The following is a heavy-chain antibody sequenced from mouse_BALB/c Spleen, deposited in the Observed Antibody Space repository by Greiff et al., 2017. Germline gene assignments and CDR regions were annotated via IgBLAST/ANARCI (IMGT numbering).Heavy chain of an antibody. J-gene: IGHJ3*01. Sequence: VHVKQSGPELVKPGASVKMSCKASGYTFTSYVMHWVKQKPGQGLEWIGYINPYNDGTKYNEKFKGKATLTSDKASSTAYMELSSLTSEDSAVYYCGRDGYGGPWFAYWGQGTLVTVSA. D-gene: IGHD2-2*01. CDR3: GRDGYGGPWFAY. CDR1: GYTFTSYV. CDR2: INPYNDGT. V-gene: IGHV1-14*01.